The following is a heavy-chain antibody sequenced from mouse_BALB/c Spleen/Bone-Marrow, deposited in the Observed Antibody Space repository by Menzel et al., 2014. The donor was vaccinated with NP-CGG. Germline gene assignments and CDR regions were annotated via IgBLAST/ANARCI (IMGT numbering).Heavy chain of an antibody. D-gene: IGHD2-1*01. CDR1: GYSFTGYY. CDR3: ARRRDGTNYFDY. Sequence: VKTGASVKISCKASGYSFTGYYMHWIKPSHGKSLEWIGYISCYNGASGYNQKFKGKATFTVDTSSTIAYMQFNSLTSEDSAVYYCARRRDGTNYFDYWGQGTTLTVSS. V-gene: IGHV1S34*01. CDR2: ISCYNGAS. J-gene: IGHJ2*01.